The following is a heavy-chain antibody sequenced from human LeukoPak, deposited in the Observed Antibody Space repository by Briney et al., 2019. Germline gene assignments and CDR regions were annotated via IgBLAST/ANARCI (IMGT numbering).Heavy chain of an antibody. CDR3: AKDSSNWGCHYDY. J-gene: IGHJ4*02. CDR1: GFTFNNYA. V-gene: IGHV3-23*01. CDR2: ISVAGGSI. Sequence: GGSLRLSCAASGFTFNNYAMSWVRQAPGKGVEWVSGISVAGGSIYYADSVKGRFTISRDNSRNTLYLQMNTLRAEDTAVYYCAKDSSNWGCHYDYWGQGTLVTVSS. D-gene: IGHD7-27*01.